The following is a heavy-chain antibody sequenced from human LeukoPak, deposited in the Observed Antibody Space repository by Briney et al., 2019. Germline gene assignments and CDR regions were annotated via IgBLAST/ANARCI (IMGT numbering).Heavy chain of an antibody. V-gene: IGHV3-66*01. CDR1: GFTVSSNY. D-gene: IGHD1-26*01. Sequence: PGGSLRLSCAASGFTVSSNYMSWVRQAPGKGLEWVSIIYSGGRTYYADSMNGRFTISRDNSKNTLYLQMNSLRAEDTAVYYCARDLWGVGFDIWGQGTMVTVSS. CDR3: ARDLWGVGFDI. CDR2: IYSGGRT. J-gene: IGHJ3*02.